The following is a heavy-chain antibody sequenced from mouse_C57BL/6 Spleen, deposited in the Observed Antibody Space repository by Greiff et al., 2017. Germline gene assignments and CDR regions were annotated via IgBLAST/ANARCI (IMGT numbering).Heavy chain of an antibody. J-gene: IGHJ4*01. CDR3: ARNPLYDGYYLYAMDY. D-gene: IGHD2-3*01. CDR2: IWTGGGT. V-gene: IGHV2-9-1*01. CDR1: GFSLTSYA. Sequence: VMLQQSGPGLVAPSQSLSITCTVSGFSLTSYAISWVRQPPGKGLEWLGVIWTGGGTNYNSALKSRLSISKDNSKSQVFLKMNSLQTDDTARYYCARNPLYDGYYLYAMDYWGQGTSVTVSS.